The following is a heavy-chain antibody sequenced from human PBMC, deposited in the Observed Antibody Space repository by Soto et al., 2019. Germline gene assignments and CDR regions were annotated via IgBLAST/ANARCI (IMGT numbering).Heavy chain of an antibody. Sequence: GGSLRLSCAASGFTFSSYAMSWVRQAPGKGLEWVSAISGSGGSTYYADSVKGRLTISRDNSKDTLYLQMNSLRAEDTAVYYCAKSRVGATCFDYWGQGTLVTVSS. J-gene: IGHJ4*02. CDR1: GFTFSSYA. V-gene: IGHV3-23*01. D-gene: IGHD1-26*01. CDR3: AKSRVGATCFDY. CDR2: ISGSGGST.